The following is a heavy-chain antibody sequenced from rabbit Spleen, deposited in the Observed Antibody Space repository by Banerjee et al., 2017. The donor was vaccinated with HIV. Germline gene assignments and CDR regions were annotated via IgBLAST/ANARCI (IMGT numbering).Heavy chain of an antibody. CDR2: IDSDDRVT. D-gene: IGHD8-1*01. Sequence: QEQLVESGGGLVQPEGSLTLTCTASGFDFSSSYDMCWVRQAPGKGLEWIACIDSDDRVTYYASWAKGRFTISKTSSTTVTLQVTSLTAADTATYFCARTYNDVGSSTMVTRLEFWGPGTLVTVS. J-gene: IGHJ3*01. V-gene: IGHV1S45*01. CDR3: ARTYNDVGSSTMVTRLEF. CDR1: GFDFSSSYD.